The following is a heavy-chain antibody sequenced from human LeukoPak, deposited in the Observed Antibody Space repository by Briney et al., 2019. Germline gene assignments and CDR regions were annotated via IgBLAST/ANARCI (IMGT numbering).Heavy chain of an antibody. D-gene: IGHD5-18*01. V-gene: IGHV3-53*01. J-gene: IGHJ4*02. Sequence: QPGGSLRLSCAASGFTVSSNYMNWVRQAPGRGLEWVSVIYSGGNTYYADSVKGRFTISRDNSKNPLYLQMNSLRAEDTAVYYCARGPVDGYSYGFLDYWGQGTLVTVSS. CDR2: IYSGGNT. CDR1: GFTVSSNY. CDR3: ARGPVDGYSYGFLDY.